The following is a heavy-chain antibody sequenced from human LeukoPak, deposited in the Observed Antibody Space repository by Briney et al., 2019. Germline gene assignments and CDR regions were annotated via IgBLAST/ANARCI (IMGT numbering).Heavy chain of an antibody. J-gene: IGHJ6*02. V-gene: IGHV4-59*01. CDR2: IYYSGST. Sequence: SETLSLTCTVSGGSISSYYWSWIRQPPGKGLERIGYIYYSGSTNYNPSLKSRVTISVDTSKNQFSLKLSSVTAADTAVYYCARVSGYDSYYYYGMDVWGQGTTVTVSS. CDR3: ARVSGYDSYYYYGMDV. D-gene: IGHD5-12*01. CDR1: GGSISSYY.